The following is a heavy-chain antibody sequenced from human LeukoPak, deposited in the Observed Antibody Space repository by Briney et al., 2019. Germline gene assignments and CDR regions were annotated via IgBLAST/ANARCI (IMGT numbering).Heavy chain of an antibody. V-gene: IGHV4-39*06. D-gene: IGHD1-20*01. J-gene: IGHJ4*02. CDR2: VNYSGDT. CDR1: GGSIGSSSFY. Sequence: SETLSLTCTVSGGSIGSSSFYWGWIRQPPGQGLEGGETVNYSGDTYYNPSLKSRVTISVDSSRNQFALKLSSVTAADTAVYYCVRLQAVTGNFDYWGQGALVTVSS. CDR3: VRLQAVTGNFDY.